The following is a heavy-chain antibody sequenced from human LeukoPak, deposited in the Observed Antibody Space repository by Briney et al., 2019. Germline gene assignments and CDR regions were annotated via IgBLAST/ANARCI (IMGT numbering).Heavy chain of an antibody. V-gene: IGHV3-33*01. CDR2: IWYDGSNK. Sequence: GRSLRLSCAASGFTFSSYGMHWVRQAPGKGLEWVAVIWYDGSNKYYADSVKGRFTISRDNSKNTLYLQMNGLRAEDTAVYYCARASGDRYSGHANFDYWGQGTLPTVSS. CDR1: GFTFSSYG. D-gene: IGHD5-12*01. CDR3: ARASGDRYSGHANFDY. J-gene: IGHJ4*02.